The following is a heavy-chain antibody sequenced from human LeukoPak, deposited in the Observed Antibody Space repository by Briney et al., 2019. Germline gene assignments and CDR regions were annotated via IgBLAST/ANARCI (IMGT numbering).Heavy chain of an antibody. D-gene: IGHD3-16*01. CDR3: ARDSPPWGPH. J-gene: IGHJ1*01. CDR2: IIPILGIA. CDR1: GYTFTSYG. V-gene: IGHV1-69*04. Sequence: ASVKVSCKATGYTFTSYGISWVRQAPGQGLEWMGRIIPILGIANYAQKFQGRVTITADKSTSTAYMELSSLRSEDTAVYYCARDSPPWGPHWGQGTLVTVSS.